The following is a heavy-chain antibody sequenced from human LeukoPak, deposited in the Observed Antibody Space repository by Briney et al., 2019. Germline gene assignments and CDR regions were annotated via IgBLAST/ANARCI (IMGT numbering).Heavy chain of an antibody. D-gene: IGHD3-3*01. V-gene: IGHV3-30*02. J-gene: IGHJ3*02. Sequence: PGGSLRLSCAASGFTFSSYGMHWVRQAPGKGLEWVAFIRYDGSNKYYADSVKGRFTISRDNAKNTLYLQINSLRAEDTAVYYCAREGAYDFWSGYDAFDIWGQGTMVTVSS. CDR1: GFTFSSYG. CDR2: IRYDGSNK. CDR3: AREGAYDFWSGYDAFDI.